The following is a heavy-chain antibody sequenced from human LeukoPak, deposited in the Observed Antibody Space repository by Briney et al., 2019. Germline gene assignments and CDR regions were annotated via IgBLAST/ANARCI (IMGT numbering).Heavy chain of an antibody. V-gene: IGHV3-30*02. D-gene: IGHD3-16*01. CDR2: IRYDGSNK. J-gene: IGHJ4*02. CDR1: GFTFSSYG. CDR3: ARDPTILRLGETTFFDY. Sequence: GGSLRLSCAASGFTFSSYGMHWVRQAPGKGLEWVAFIRYDGSNKYYADSVKGRFTISRDNAKNSLCLQMNSLRAEDTAVYYCARDPTILRLGETTFFDYWGQGTLVTVSS.